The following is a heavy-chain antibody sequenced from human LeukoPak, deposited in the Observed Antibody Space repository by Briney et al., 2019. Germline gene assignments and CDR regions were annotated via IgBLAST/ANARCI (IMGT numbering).Heavy chain of an antibody. CDR1: GGSISSYY. V-gene: IGHV4-59*08. CDR3: AKQAVEGWYLGQFDY. Sequence: SETLSLTCTVSGGSISSYYWSWIRQPPGKGLDWIGYIYYSGSTNYNPSLKSRVTISVDTSKNQFSLKLNSVTAADTAVYYCAKQAVEGWYLGQFDYWGQGTLVTVSS. J-gene: IGHJ4*02. CDR2: IYYSGST. D-gene: IGHD2-15*01.